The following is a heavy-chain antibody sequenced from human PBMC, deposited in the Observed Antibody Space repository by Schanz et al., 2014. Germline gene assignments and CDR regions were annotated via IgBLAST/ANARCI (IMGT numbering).Heavy chain of an antibody. CDR2: IRFDASHK. J-gene: IGHJ3*02. V-gene: IGHV3-30*02. CDR1: GFSFSGSG. Sequence: QVQLVESGGGVVQPGRSLRLSCAASGFSFSGSGMHWVRQAPGEGLEWVAFIRFDASHKYYADSVKGRFTISRDNSKNTLSLQMNSLRAEDTAVYYCAREEGYGYGPGAFDIWGQGTMVTVSS. D-gene: IGHD5-18*01. CDR3: AREEGYGYGPGAFDI.